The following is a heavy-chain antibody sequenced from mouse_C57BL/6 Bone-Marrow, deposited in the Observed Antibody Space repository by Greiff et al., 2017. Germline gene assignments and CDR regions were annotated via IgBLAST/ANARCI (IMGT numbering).Heavy chain of an antibody. D-gene: IGHD1-1*01. CDR1: GYTFTSYW. CDR2: IDPSDSYT. J-gene: IGHJ2*01. CDR3: ARGEDYYGSRSFDY. Sequence: QVQLMESGAELVRPGTSVKLSCKASGYTFTSYWMHWVKQRPGQGLEWIGVIDPSDSYTNNNQQFKGKATLTVDTSSSTAYMQLSSQTSEDTAVYYCARGEDYYGSRSFDYWGQGTTLTVSS. V-gene: IGHV1-59*01.